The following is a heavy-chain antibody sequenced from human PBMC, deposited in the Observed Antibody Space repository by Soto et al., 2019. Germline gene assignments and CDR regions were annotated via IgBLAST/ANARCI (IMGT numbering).Heavy chain of an antibody. Sequence: QVQLQESGPGLVKPSETLSLTCAVYGGSISSNKWWSWVRQPPGQGLEWIGEIYHSGSTNYNPSLTSRVTISLDKSKNQFSLKLTSVTAADSAVYYCARDDHIVVVPTSLGAMDVWGQGTTVTVSS. J-gene: IGHJ6*02. CDR3: ARDDHIVVVPTSLGAMDV. V-gene: IGHV4-4*02. D-gene: IGHD2-2*01. CDR2: IYHSGST. CDR1: GGSISSNKW.